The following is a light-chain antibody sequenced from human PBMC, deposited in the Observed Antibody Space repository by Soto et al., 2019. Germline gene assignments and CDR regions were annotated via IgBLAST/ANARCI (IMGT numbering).Light chain of an antibody. Sequence: QAVVTQPASVSGSPGQSITISCTGTSSDVGSYNLVSWYQQHPGKAPKLMIYEDSKRPSGVSDRFSGSKSGNTASLTISGLQAEDEADYYCCSYATSSTYVFGTGTKLTVL. J-gene: IGLJ1*01. V-gene: IGLV2-23*01. CDR3: CSYATSSTYV. CDR2: EDS. CDR1: SSDVGSYNL.